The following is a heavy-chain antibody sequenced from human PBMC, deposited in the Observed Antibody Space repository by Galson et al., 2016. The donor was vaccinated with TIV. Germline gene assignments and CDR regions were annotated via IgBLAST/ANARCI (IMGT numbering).Heavy chain of an antibody. CDR1: GGTFSSYG. CDR3: ATVPRRSTRAFYSAMDV. D-gene: IGHD2-2*01. Sequence: SVKVSCKASGGTFSSYGFSWVRQAPGQGLEWMGRIIPIVGITNYAQKFQGRVTITADTSTTTAFMELSSLKSEDTAVYYCATVPRRSTRAFYSAMDVWGQGTTVTASS. CDR2: IIPIVGIT. J-gene: IGHJ6*02. V-gene: IGHV1-69*04.